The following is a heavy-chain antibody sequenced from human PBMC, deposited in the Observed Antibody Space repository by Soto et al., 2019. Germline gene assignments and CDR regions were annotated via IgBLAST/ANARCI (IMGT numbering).Heavy chain of an antibody. Sequence: PGGSLRLSCAASGFTFSSYAMHWVRQAPGKGLEWVAVISSDGSDKYYADSVKGRFAISRDNSKNTLYVQLNRMGAEDTALYYCARDRQYGAGFIDVWGQGTTVTVSS. J-gene: IGHJ6*02. CDR3: ARDRQYGAGFIDV. CDR1: GFTFSSYA. CDR2: ISSDGSDK. D-gene: IGHD3-10*01. V-gene: IGHV3-30*09.